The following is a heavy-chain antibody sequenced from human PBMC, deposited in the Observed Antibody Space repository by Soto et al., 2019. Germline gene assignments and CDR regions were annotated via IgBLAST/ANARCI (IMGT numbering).Heavy chain of an antibody. J-gene: IGHJ4*02. CDR1: GYTLTELS. Sequence: ASVKVSCKVSGYTLTELSMHWVRQAPGKGLEWMGGFDPEDGETIYAQKFQGRVTMTEDTSTDTAYMELSSLRSEDTAVYYCAKGSIAARPFDYWGQGTLVTVSS. CDR3: AKGSIAARPFDY. CDR2: FDPEDGET. V-gene: IGHV1-24*01. D-gene: IGHD6-6*01.